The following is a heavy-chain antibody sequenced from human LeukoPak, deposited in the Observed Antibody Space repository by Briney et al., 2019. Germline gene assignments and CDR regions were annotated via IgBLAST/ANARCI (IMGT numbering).Heavy chain of an antibody. J-gene: IGHJ4*02. CDR2: IYYRGST. Sequence: SETLSLTCTVSGGSISSYYWSWIRQPPGKGLEWIAYIYYRGSTNYNPSLKSRVTISVDTSKNQFSLKLSSVTAADTAVYYCARRTTGTGPFDYWGRGTLVTVSS. CDR1: GGSISSYY. CDR3: ARRTTGTGPFDY. D-gene: IGHD1-1*01. V-gene: IGHV4-59*08.